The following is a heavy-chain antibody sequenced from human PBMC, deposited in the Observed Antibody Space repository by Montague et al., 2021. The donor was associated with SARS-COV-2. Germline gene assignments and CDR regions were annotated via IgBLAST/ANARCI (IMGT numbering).Heavy chain of an antibody. J-gene: IGHJ4*02. CDR3: ATQEDPSGWIPGPFDF. D-gene: IGHD6-19*01. V-gene: IGHV4-39*01. Sequence: SETLSLTCTVSGGSISSSSYYWAWIRQPPGKGLVGNGSIYYRGSTYYNPSLKSRVFISVGTSKNQLSLTLTSVTAADTAVYYCATQEDPSGWIPGPFDFWGQGTLVSVSS. CDR2: IYYRGST. CDR1: GGSISSSSYY.